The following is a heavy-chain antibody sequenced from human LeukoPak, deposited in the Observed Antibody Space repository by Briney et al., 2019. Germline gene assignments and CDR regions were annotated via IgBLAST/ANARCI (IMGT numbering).Heavy chain of an antibody. CDR1: GFTFSSYS. Sequence: GGSLRLSCAASGFTFSSYSMNWVRQAPGKGLEWVSYISSSSSTIYYADSVKGRFTISRDNAKNSLYLQMNSLRAEDTALYYCAKDISLISGSYYDWGQGTLVTVSS. V-gene: IGHV3-48*04. J-gene: IGHJ4*02. CDR3: AKDISLISGSYYD. D-gene: IGHD3-10*01. CDR2: ISSSSSTI.